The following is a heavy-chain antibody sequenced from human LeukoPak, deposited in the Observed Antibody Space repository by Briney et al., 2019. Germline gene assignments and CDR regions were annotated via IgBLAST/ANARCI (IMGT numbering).Heavy chain of an antibody. D-gene: IGHD2-2*01. V-gene: IGHV4-31*03. J-gene: IGHJ3*02. CDR2: IYYSGST. CDR3: ARVRTEDIVVVPAAIVDAFDI. CDR1: GGSISSGGYY. Sequence: SSETLSLTCTVSGGSISSGGYYWSWIRQHPGMGLEWIVYIYYSGSTYYNPSLKSRVTISVDTSKNQFSLKLSSVTAADTAVYYCARVRTEDIVVVPAAIVDAFDIWGQGTMVTVSS.